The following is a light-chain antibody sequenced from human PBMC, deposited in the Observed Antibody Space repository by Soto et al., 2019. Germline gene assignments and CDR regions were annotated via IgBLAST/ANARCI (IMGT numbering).Light chain of an antibody. CDR2: GTS. V-gene: IGKV3D-20*02. J-gene: IGKJ1*01. CDR1: QSVSSSY. CDR3: QQCSNCPPT. Sequence: IVLTQSPGTLSLSPGERATLSCRASQSVSSSYLAWYQQKPGQAPRLLIYGTSNRAPGTPDRFSGSGSGTDFTLTISSLEPEDFAVYYCQQCSNCPPTFGQGTKVDIK.